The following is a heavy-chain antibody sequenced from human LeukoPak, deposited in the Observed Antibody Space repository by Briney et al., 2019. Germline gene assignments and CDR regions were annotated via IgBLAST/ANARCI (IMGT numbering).Heavy chain of an antibody. Sequence: GESLRLSCAASGFTFSNHWMHWVRQAPGKGLMWVSRINRGGSRTDYADSVKGRFTISGDDAKNTLYLQLSSLRAEDTAVYFCARGGSDTAMAHDYWGQGTLVTVSS. CDR2: INRGGSRT. V-gene: IGHV3-74*01. CDR1: GFTFSNHW. CDR3: ARGGSDTAMAHDY. D-gene: IGHD5-18*01. J-gene: IGHJ4*02.